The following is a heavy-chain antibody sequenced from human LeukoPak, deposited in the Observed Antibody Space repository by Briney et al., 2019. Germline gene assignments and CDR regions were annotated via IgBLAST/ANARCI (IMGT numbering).Heavy chain of an antibody. CDR3: ARDRCSSTSCYFDY. CDR1: GGSISSGGYY. J-gene: IGHJ4*02. CDR2: IYYSGST. V-gene: IGHV4-31*03. D-gene: IGHD2-2*01. Sequence: SETLSLTCTVSGGSISSGGYYWSWIRQHPGKGLEWIRYIYYSGSTYYNPSLKSRVTISVDTSKNQFSLKLSSVTAADTAVYYCARDRCSSTSCYFDYWGQGTLVTVSS.